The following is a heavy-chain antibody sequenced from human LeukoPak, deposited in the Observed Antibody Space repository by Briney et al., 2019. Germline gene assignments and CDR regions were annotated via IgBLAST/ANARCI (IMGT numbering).Heavy chain of an antibody. V-gene: IGHV5-51*01. D-gene: IGHD3-3*01. J-gene: IGHJ6*03. CDR1: GYSFTSYW. CDR3: ARHSVLDFWSGYDGYYYMDV. Sequence: GESLKISCKGSGYSFTSYWIGWVRQMPGKGLEWMGIIYPGDSDTRYSPSFQGQVTISADKSISTAYLQWSSLKASDTAMHYCARHSVLDFWSGYDGYYYMDVWGKGTTVTVSS. CDR2: IYPGDSDT.